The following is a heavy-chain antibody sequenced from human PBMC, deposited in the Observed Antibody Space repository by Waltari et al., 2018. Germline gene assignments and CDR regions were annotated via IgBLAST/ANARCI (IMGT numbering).Heavy chain of an antibody. CDR2: IGWNSGAI. V-gene: IGHV3-9*01. CDR1: GFTFDDYA. Sequence: EVQLVASGGGLVQPGRSLRLSCVGSGFTFDDYAMYWVRQRPGTGPGWGAGIGWNSGAIGYADSGRGRFTTYRDNAKKSLYLQMGRLRPEDTALYYCVKGGWGFGAFYEQHWGQGIQVTVSS. CDR3: VKGGWGFGAFYEQH. J-gene: IGHJ4*02. D-gene: IGHD3-10*01.